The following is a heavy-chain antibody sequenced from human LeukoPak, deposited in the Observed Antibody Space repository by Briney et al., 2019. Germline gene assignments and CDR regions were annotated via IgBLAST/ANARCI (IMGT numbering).Heavy chain of an antibody. D-gene: IGHD5-24*01. V-gene: IGHV4-59*01. Sequence: PSETLSLTCTVSGVSISIYYWGWIRQPPGKGLEWIGYVYNSGSADYNPSLKSRVTISADTSKNQFSLKLSSVIAADAAVYYCVRDRELNYWGQGILVTVPS. CDR2: VYNSGSA. J-gene: IGHJ4*02. CDR3: VRDRELNY. CDR1: GVSISIYY.